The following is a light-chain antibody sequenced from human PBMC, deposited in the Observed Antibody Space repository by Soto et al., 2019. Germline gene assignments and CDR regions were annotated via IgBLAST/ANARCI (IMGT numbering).Light chain of an antibody. CDR2: GAS. CDR3: QTYDKAPWT. V-gene: IGKV1-27*01. CDR1: QGIYTH. J-gene: IGKJ1*01. Sequence: DIQMTQSPSSLSASVGDRVTITCRASQGIYTHLAWYQQKPGNAPKLLIYGASTLQSGVPSHFSASGSGTDFILTISALQSEDVGTYFCQTYDKAPWTFGPGTRV.